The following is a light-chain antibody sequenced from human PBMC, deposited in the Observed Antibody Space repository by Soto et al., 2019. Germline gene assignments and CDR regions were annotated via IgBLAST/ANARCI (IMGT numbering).Light chain of an antibody. CDR1: QSVSSSY. J-gene: IGKJ4*01. Sequence: EIVLTQSPGTLSLSPGERATLYCRASQSVSSSYLAWYQQKPGQAPRLLIYGASSRATGIPDRFSGSGSGTDFTLPISRLEPEDFAAYYCQQCGSSPLTFGGGTKVDIK. CDR2: GAS. V-gene: IGKV3-20*01. CDR3: QQCGSSPLT.